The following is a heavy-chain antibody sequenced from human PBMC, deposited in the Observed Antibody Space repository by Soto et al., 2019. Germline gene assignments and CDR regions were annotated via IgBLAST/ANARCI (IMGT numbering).Heavy chain of an antibody. D-gene: IGHD3-22*01. Sequence: PSETLSLTCAVYGGSFSGYYWSWIRQPPGKGLEWIGEINHSGSTNYNPSLKSRVTISVDTSKNQFSLKLSSVTAADTAVYYCARERSGYYDSSGYQYFDYWGQGTLVTVSS. J-gene: IGHJ4*02. CDR3: ARERSGYYDSSGYQYFDY. CDR2: INHSGST. V-gene: IGHV4-34*01. CDR1: GGSFSGYY.